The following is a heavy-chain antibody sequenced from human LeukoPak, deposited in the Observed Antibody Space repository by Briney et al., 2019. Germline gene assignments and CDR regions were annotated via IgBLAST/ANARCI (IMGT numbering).Heavy chain of an antibody. D-gene: IGHD6-19*01. Sequence: SETLSLTCTVSGGSISSYYWTWIRQPPGKGLEWIGYIYTSGSTNYNPSLKSRVTIPVDTSKNQFSLKLSSVTAADTAVYYCARPTSSGWYGDWGQGALVTVSS. CDR3: ARPTSSGWYGD. V-gene: IGHV4-4*09. J-gene: IGHJ4*02. CDR2: IYTSGST. CDR1: GGSISSYY.